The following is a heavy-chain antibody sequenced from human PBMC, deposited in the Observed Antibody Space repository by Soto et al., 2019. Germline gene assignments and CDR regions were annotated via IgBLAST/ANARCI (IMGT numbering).Heavy chain of an antibody. CDR3: ARQGSYYDSKSFGY. J-gene: IGHJ4*02. Sequence: PGESLKISCRGSGYTFINYWIGWVRQMPGKGLEWMGIIYPGDSETIYSPSFQGQVTISADKSISTAYLQWSRLKASDTAMYFCARQGSYYDSKSFGYWGQGTLVTVSS. D-gene: IGHD3-22*01. V-gene: IGHV5-51*01. CDR2: IYPGDSET. CDR1: GYTFINYW.